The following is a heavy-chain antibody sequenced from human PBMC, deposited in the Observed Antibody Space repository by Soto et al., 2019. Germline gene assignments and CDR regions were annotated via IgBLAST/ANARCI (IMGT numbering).Heavy chain of an antibody. Sequence: QVQLRESGPGLVKPSGTLSLTCAVSGGSISSTNWWTWVRQSPGKGLEWIGEIYHSGSTDYNPSLRGRVTIPVDKSNNQFSLKMRYVTAADTAVYYCASLPPRIEVRVLPLPTWGQGTLVTVSS. CDR1: GGSISSTNW. D-gene: IGHD2-15*01. CDR3: ASLPPRIEVRVLPLPT. CDR2: IYHSGST. J-gene: IGHJ5*02. V-gene: IGHV4-4*02.